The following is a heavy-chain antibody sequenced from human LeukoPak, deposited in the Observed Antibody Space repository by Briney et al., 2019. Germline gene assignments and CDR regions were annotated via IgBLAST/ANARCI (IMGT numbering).Heavy chain of an antibody. J-gene: IGHJ4*02. CDR1: GFTFSSSG. Sequence: GGSLRLSCTASGFTFSSSGLHWVRQAPDKGLEWVAFIHYDGSTKEYADSVRGRFTISRDNSKNTLYPQMDSLRREDTAVYYCSKEGARCCHDDYWGRGTLVTVSS. V-gene: IGHV3-30*02. CDR2: IHYDGSTK. CDR3: SKEGARCCHDDY. D-gene: IGHD2-8*01.